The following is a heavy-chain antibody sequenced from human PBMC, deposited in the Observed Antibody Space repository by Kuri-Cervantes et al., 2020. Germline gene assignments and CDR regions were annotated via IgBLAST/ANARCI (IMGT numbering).Heavy chain of an antibody. CDR2: IYYSGST. V-gene: IGHV4-59*01. D-gene: IGHD5-18*01. Sequence: ESLKSSCTVSGGSISSYYWSWIRQPPGKGLEWIVYIYYSGSTNYNPSLKSRVTISVDTSKNKFSLKLSSVTAADTAVYYCARVVTPYYYYGMDVWGQGTTVTVSS. CDR1: GGSISSYY. J-gene: IGHJ6*02. CDR3: ARVVTPYYYYGMDV.